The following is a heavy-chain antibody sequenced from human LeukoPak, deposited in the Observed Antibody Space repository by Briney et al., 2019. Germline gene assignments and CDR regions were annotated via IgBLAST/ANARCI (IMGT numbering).Heavy chain of an antibody. J-gene: IGHJ4*02. Sequence: SETLSLTCTGSGVSISSYYWSWIRQPPGKGLEWVGYIYYSGSTNYNPSLKSRVTISVDTSKNQFSLKLSSVTAADTAVYYCARGPDILTGYYFYFDYWGQGTLVTVSS. CDR2: IYYSGST. CDR3: ARGPDILTGYYFYFDY. CDR1: GVSISSYY. D-gene: IGHD3-9*01. V-gene: IGHV4-59*01.